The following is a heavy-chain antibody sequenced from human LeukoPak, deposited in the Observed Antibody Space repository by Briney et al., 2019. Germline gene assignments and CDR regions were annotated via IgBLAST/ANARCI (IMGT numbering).Heavy chain of an antibody. CDR2: ISGSGGST. Sequence: PGGSLRLSCAASGFTFSSYAMSWVRQAPGKGLEWVSAISGSGGSTYYADSVKGRFTISRDNSKNTLYLQMNSLRAEDTAVYYCAKWIGGYGDYKSALDYWGQGTLVTVSS. J-gene: IGHJ4*02. V-gene: IGHV3-23*01. D-gene: IGHD4-17*01. CDR3: AKWIGGYGDYKSALDY. CDR1: GFTFSSYA.